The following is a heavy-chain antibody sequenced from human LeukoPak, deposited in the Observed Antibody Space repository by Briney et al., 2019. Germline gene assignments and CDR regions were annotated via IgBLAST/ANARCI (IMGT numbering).Heavy chain of an antibody. CDR3: TRNYYYDSSGYYYVAMGY. Sequence: GGSLKLSCAASGFIFSGSDMHWVRQASGEGLEWVGRIRSKANSYATGYAAAVRGRFMISREDSKNTAYLQMNSLKTEDTAVYYCTRNYYYDSSGYYYVAMGYWGQGTLVTVSS. V-gene: IGHV3-73*01. CDR2: IRSKANSYAT. CDR1: GFIFSGSD. J-gene: IGHJ4*02. D-gene: IGHD3-22*01.